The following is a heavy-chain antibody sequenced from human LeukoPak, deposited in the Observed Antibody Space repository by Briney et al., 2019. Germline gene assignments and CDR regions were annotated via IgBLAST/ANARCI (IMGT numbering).Heavy chain of an antibody. J-gene: IGHJ4*02. CDR2: IYYSGST. D-gene: IGHD3-22*01. V-gene: IGHV4-59*01. Sequence: SETLSLTCTVSGGSISSYYWSWIRQPPGKGLEWIGYIYYSGSTNYNPSLKSRVTISVDTSKNQFSLKLISVTAADTAVYYCARGLYYYDSSGYYFDYWGQGTLVTVSS. CDR1: GGSISSYY. CDR3: ARGLYYYDSSGYYFDY.